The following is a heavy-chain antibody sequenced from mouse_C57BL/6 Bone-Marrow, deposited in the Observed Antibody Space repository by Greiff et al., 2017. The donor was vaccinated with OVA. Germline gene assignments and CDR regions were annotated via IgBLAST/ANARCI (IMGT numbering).Heavy chain of an antibody. CDR3: ALYDYEVDY. V-gene: IGHV1-19*01. D-gene: IGHD2-4*01. CDR2: INPYNGGT. J-gene: IGHJ2*01. CDR1: GYTFTDYY. Sequence: EVKLQESGPVLVKPGASVKMSCKASGYTFTDYYMNWVKQSHGKSLEWIGVINPYNGGTSYNQKFKGKATLTVDKSSSTAYMELNSLTSEDSAVYYCALYDYEVDYWGQGTTLTVSS.